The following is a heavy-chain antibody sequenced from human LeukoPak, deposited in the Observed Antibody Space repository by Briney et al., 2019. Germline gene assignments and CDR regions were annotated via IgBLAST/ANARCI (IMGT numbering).Heavy chain of an antibody. D-gene: IGHD3-22*01. Sequence: PSETLSLTCTVSGDSVSSGNYYLSRIRQPPGKGLDWITYMSPSGTTKYNPSLKSRVTTSVDTSRTQFSLRLSSVTAADTAVYYCARGQDDRSGTFDYWGQGILVTVSS. J-gene: IGHJ4*02. CDR2: MSPSGTT. V-gene: IGHV4-61*01. CDR1: GDSVSSGNYY. CDR3: ARGQDDRSGTFDY.